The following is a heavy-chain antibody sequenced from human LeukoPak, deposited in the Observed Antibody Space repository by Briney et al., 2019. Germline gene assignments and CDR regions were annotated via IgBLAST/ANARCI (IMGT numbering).Heavy chain of an antibody. J-gene: IGHJ6*03. CDR1: GITFSSYS. CDR3: ARGTYNWNFGSGYYMDV. CDR2: ISSFSGTI. D-gene: IGHD1-7*01. Sequence: GGSLRLSCVASGITFSSYSMNWVRQAPGKGLEWVSYISSFSGTINYADSVKGRFTISRDNAKNSLYLQMNSLRAEDTAVYYCARGTYNWNFGSGYYMDVWGKGTTVTVSS. V-gene: IGHV3-48*01.